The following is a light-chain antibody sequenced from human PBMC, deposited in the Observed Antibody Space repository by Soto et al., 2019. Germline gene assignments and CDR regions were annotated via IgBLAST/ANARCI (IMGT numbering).Light chain of an antibody. CDR1: QSLSST. CDR3: QQYAISPRT. J-gene: IGKJ5*01. V-gene: IGKV3-20*01. CDR2: GQAP. Sequence: EAVLTQSPGTLSLSPGERAPLSCSASQSLSSTLAGYQQKLGQAPSHFAWYQQKPGQAPRLPRATGIPDRFSGSGSGTDFTLTISRLEPEDFAVYYCQQYAISPRTFGQGTRLEIK.